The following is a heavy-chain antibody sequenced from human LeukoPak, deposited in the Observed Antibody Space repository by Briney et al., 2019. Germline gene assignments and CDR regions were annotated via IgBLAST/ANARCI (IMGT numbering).Heavy chain of an antibody. V-gene: IGHV3-23*01. J-gene: IGHJ4*02. CDR2: IGGVGDRT. CDR3: AKASRQAAVASPLDY. Sequence: PGGSLRPSFAPVGSSVITSAIGWVSQAPGKGLEWVAGIGGVGDRTYYADSVKGRFTISRDNSKDTLFLQMNSLKAEDTAVYYCAKASRQAAVASPLDYWGQGTLVTVSS. D-gene: IGHD6-19*01. CDR1: GSSVITSA.